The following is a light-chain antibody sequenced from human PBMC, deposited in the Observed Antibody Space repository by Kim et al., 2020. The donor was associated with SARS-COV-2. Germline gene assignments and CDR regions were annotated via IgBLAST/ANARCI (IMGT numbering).Light chain of an antibody. V-gene: IGLV3-1*01. J-gene: IGLJ1*01. Sequence: VSPGQPASITCSGDKLGDKYAGWYQQKPGQSPVLVIFQDSKRPSGIPERFSGSNSGNTATLTISGTQAMNEADYYCQAWDSSTKVFGTGTKVTVL. CDR3: QAWDSSTKV. CDR2: QDS. CDR1: KLGDKY.